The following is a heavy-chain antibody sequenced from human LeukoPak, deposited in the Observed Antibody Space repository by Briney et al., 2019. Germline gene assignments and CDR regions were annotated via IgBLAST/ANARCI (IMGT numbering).Heavy chain of an antibody. CDR2: INPNSGAS. Sequence: ASVKVSCKASGYTFTGYYIHWVRQAPGQGLEWMGWINPNSGASNYAQKFQGRVAMTRDTSISTAYMEVSSLTSDDTAVYYCARERQFRGIVGPKEEFDPWGQGTLVTVSS. CDR3: ARERQFRGIVGPKEEFDP. D-gene: IGHD1-26*01. CDR1: GYTFTGYY. V-gene: IGHV1-2*02. J-gene: IGHJ5*02.